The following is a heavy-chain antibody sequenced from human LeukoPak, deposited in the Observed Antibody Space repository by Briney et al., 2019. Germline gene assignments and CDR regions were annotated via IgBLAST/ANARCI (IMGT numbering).Heavy chain of an antibody. J-gene: IGHJ4*02. CDR2: ISGSGGST. Sequence: GGSLRLSCAASGFTFSSYAMSWVHQAPGKGLEWVSAISGSGGSTYYADSVKGRFTISRDNSKNTLYLQMNSLRAEDTAVYYCARDRATVTSPFDYWGQGTLVTVSS. CDR1: GFTFSSYA. CDR3: ARDRATVTSPFDY. D-gene: IGHD4-17*01. V-gene: IGHV3-23*01.